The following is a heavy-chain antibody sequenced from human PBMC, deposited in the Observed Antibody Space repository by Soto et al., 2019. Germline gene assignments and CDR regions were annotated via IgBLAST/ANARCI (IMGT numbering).Heavy chain of an antibody. V-gene: IGHV3-48*03. CDR3: ARSGYNWNDGARGYFDY. D-gene: IGHD1-20*01. J-gene: IGHJ4*02. CDR1: GFTFSSYE. Sequence: PGGSLRLSCAASGFTFSSYEMNWFRQAPGKGLEWVSYISSSGRTIYYADSVKGRFTISRDNAKNSLYLQMNSLRAEDTAVYYCARSGYNWNDGARGYFDYWGQGTLVTVSS. CDR2: ISSSGRTI.